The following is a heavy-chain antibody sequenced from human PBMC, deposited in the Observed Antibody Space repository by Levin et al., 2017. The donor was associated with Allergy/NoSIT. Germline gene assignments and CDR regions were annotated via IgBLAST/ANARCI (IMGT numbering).Heavy chain of an antibody. CDR3: TKRQLAYFDY. J-gene: IGHJ4*02. D-gene: IGHD6-6*01. Sequence: GGSLRLSCAASGFTFRNYVMSWVRQAPGEGLQWVSTILGPGTDTYYADSVKGRFTISRDNSKNTLYLEMNSLRAEDTAVYFCTKRQLAYFDYWGQGILVTVSS. CDR2: ILGPGTDT. V-gene: IGHV3-23*01. CDR1: GFTFRNYV.